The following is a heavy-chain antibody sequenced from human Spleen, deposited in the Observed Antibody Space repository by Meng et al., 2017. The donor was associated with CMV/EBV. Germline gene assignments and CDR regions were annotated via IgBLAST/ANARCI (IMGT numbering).Heavy chain of an antibody. CDR2: IYPGDSDT. V-gene: IGHV5-51*01. J-gene: IGHJ3*02. Sequence: GESLKISCKGSGYSFTNPWIAWVRQMPGKGLEWMGIIYPGDSDTRYSPSFQGQVTISADKFISTAYLQWSSLKASDTAMYYCARQSSYSSSWYAQIGAFDIWGQGTMVTVSS. CDR1: GYSFTNPW. CDR3: ARQSSYSSSWYAQIGAFDI. D-gene: IGHD6-13*01.